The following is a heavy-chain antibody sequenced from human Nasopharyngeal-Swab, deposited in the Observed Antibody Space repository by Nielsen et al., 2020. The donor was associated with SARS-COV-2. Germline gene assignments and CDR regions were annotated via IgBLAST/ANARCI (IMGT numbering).Heavy chain of an antibody. D-gene: IGHD6-13*01. CDR2: IYYSGST. J-gene: IGHJ5*02. V-gene: IGHV4-59*08. CDR3: ARLVAAAGWFDP. Sequence: SETLFLTCTVSGGSISNYYWSWIRQPPGKGLQWIGYIYYSGSTNYNPSLKSRVTISVDTSKNQFSLKLSSVTAADTAVYYCARLVAAAGWFDPWGQGTLVTVSS. CDR1: GGSISNYY.